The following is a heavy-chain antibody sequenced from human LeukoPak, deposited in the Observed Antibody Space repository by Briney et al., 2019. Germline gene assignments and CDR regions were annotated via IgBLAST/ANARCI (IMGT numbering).Heavy chain of an antibody. Sequence: GGSLRLSCAASGFTFSSYWMSWVRQAPGKGLEWVANIKQDGSEKYYVDSVKGRFTISRDNSKNTLYLQMNSLRAEDTAVYYCAKDRGYCSGNNCYSGWFDPWGQGTLVTVSS. V-gene: IGHV3-7*03. CDR1: GFTFSSYW. J-gene: IGHJ5*02. D-gene: IGHD2-15*01. CDR3: AKDRGYCSGNNCYSGWFDP. CDR2: IKQDGSEK.